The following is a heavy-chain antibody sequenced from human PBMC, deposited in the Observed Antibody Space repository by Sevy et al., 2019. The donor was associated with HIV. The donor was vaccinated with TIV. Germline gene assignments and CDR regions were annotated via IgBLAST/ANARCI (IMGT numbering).Heavy chain of an antibody. CDR1: GGSFSGYS. J-gene: IGHJ2*01. D-gene: IGHD3-3*01. CDR2: VNHSGST. V-gene: IGHV4-34*01. CDR3: ARGGDGVVPSPIIGLGPWTKYWYFDL. Sequence: SETPLTCAVSGGSFSGYSWDWIRQPPGKGLEWIGEVNHSGSTNYNPSLKSRVTISVDTSKNQFSLKLNFVTAADTAVYYCARGGDGVVPSPIIGLGPWTKYWYFDLWGRGTLVTVSS.